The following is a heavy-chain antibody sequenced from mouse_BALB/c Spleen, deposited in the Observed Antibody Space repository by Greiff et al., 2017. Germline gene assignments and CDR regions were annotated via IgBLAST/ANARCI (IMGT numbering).Heavy chain of an antibody. V-gene: IGHV6-6*02. Sequence: EVKLVESGGGLVQPGGSMKLSCVASGFTFSNYWMNWVRQSPEKGLEWVAEIRLKSNNYATHYAESVKGRFTISRDDSKSSVYLQMNNLRAEDTGIYYCTRVYYGNFYWYFDVWGAGTTVTVSS. CDR2: IRLKSNNYAT. CDR3: TRVYYGNFYWYFDV. J-gene: IGHJ1*01. CDR1: GFTFSNYW. D-gene: IGHD2-1*01.